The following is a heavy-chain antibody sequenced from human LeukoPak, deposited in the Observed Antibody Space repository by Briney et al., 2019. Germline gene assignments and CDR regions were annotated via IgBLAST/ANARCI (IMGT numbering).Heavy chain of an antibody. D-gene: IGHD3-9*01. CDR3: AGQLRYFDWLLYGRSRWFDP. CDR2: FDPEDGET. CDR1: GYTLTELS. J-gene: IGHJ5*02. V-gene: IGHV1-24*01. Sequence: ASVKVSCKVSGYTLTELSMHWVRQAPGKGLEWMGGFDPEDGETIYAQKFQGRVTMTEDTSTDTAYMELSSLRSEDTAVYYCAGQLRYFDWLLYGRSRWFDPWGQGTLVTVSS.